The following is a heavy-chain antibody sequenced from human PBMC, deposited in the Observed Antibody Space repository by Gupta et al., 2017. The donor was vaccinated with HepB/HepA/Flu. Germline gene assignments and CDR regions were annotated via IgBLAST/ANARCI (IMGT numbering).Heavy chain of an antibody. CDR2: ISSSGSTI. CDR1: GFTFDNYE. V-gene: IGHV3-48*03. CDR3: ARNHWPTFFDY. Sequence: EVQLVESGGGLLQPGGSLSLSCAGPGFTFDNYEMNGVRQAPGKGLEWVSYISSSGSTIYYADSVKGRFTISRDNAKNSVYLQVNSLRVEDTAVYYCARNHWPTFFDYWGQGTLVTVSA. J-gene: IGHJ4*02.